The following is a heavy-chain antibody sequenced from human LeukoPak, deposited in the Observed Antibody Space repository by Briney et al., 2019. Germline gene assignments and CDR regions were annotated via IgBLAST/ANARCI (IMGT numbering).Heavy chain of an antibody. V-gene: IGHV4-34*01. J-gene: IGHJ4*02. Sequence: SETLSLTCAVYGGSFSGYYWSWIRQPPGKGLEWIGEINHSGSTNYNPSLKSRVTISVDTSKNQFSLKLSSVTAADTAVYYCAGPGVAVGTIDYWGQGTLVTVSS. CDR1: GGSFSGYY. D-gene: IGHD2-15*01. CDR2: INHSGST. CDR3: AGPGVAVGTIDY.